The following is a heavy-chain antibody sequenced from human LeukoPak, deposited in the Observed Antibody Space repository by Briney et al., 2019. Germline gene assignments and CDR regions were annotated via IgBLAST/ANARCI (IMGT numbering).Heavy chain of an antibody. J-gene: IGHJ4*02. CDR3: AREQARIVGATHIDY. D-gene: IGHD1-26*01. CDR1: GYTFTSYY. Sequence: ASVKVSCKASGYTFTSYYMHWVRQAPGQGLEWMGIINPSGGSTSYAQKFQGRVTMTRDTSTSTVYMELSSLRSEDTAVYYCAREQARIVGATHIDYWGQGTLVTVSS. V-gene: IGHV1-46*01. CDR2: INPSGGST.